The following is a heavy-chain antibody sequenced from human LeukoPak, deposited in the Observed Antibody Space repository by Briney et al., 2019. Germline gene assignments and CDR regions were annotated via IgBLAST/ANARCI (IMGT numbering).Heavy chain of an antibody. CDR2: MYSGGGT. Sequence: PGGSLRLSCAASGFIVSNDYMSWVRQAPGKGLEWVSVMYSGGGTYYADSVKGRFAVSRDNSKNTLHLQMNSLRAEDTAVYYCAKDDYLSFWGQGTLVTVSS. V-gene: IGHV3-53*01. CDR1: GFIVSNDY. CDR3: AKDDYLSF. J-gene: IGHJ4*02. D-gene: IGHD4-11*01.